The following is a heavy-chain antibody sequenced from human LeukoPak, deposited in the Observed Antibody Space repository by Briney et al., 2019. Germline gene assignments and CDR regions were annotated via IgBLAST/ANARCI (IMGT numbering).Heavy chain of an antibody. D-gene: IGHD3-10*01. CDR1: GFTFSSYS. J-gene: IGHJ4*02. CDR3: ASGSGSYYRGGY. CDR2: ISSSGSYI. V-gene: IGHV3-21*01. Sequence: GSLRLSCAASGFTFSSYSMNWVRQAPGKGLEWVSSISSSGSYIYYADSVKGRFTISRDNAKNSLYLQMNSLRAEDTAVYYCASGSGSYYRGGYWGQGTLVTVSS.